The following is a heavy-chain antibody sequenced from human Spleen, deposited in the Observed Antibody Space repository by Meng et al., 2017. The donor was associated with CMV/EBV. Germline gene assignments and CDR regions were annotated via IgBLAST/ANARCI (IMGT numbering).Heavy chain of an antibody. CDR3: ARSSLNYIKGTVYYFDY. J-gene: IGHJ4*02. CDR2: VHYSGST. D-gene: IGHD4-11*01. Sequence: GSISSINWWSWVRQPPGRGLEWIGEVHYSGSTNYSPSLKSRVTVSLDKSKNQYSLNLYSVTAADTAVYYCARSSLNYIKGTVYYFDYWGQGALVTVSS. V-gene: IGHV4-4*02. CDR1: GSISSINW.